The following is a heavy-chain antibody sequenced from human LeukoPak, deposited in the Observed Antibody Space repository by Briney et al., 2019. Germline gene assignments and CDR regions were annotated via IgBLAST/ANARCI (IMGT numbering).Heavy chain of an antibody. CDR1: GFTFSSYS. V-gene: IGHV4-4*08. D-gene: IGHD3-3*01. J-gene: IGHJ5*02. Sequence: GSLRLSCAASGFTFSSYSMNWVRQAPGKGLEWIGRIYTSGSTNYNPSLKSRVTISVDTSKNQFSLKLSSVTAADTAVYYCARDLVTRLNQYYDFWRFDPWGQGTLVTVSS. CDR2: IYTSGST. CDR3: ARDLVTRLNQYYDFWRFDP.